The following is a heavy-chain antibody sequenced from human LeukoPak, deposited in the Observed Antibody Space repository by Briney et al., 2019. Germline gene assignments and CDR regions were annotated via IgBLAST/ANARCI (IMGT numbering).Heavy chain of an antibody. D-gene: IGHD3-22*01. V-gene: IGHV4-59*12. CDR2: IYYSGST. J-gene: IGHJ4*02. Sequence: SETLSLTCTVSGGSISSYYWSWIRQPPGKGLEWIGYIYYSGSTNYNPSLKSRVTISVDTSKNQFSLKLSSVTAADTAVYYCARDPSDYYYDSSGYWDYWGQGTLVTVSS. CDR1: GGSISSYY. CDR3: ARDPSDYYYDSSGYWDY.